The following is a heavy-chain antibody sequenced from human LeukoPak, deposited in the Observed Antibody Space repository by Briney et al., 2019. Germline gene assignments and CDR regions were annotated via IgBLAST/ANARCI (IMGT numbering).Heavy chain of an antibody. CDR3: AEDRARWGGFDY. V-gene: IGHV3-23*01. Sequence: GGSLRLSCAASGFTFSSYAMSWVRQAPGKGLEWVSAISGSGGSTYYADSVKGRFTISRDNSKNTLYLQMNSLRAEDTAVYYCAEDRARWGGFDYWGQGILVTVSS. CDR2: ISGSGGST. CDR1: GFTFSSYA. D-gene: IGHD3-16*01. J-gene: IGHJ4*02.